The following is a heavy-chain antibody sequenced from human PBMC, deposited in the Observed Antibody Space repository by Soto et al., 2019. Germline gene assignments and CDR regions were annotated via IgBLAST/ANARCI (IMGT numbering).Heavy chain of an antibody. V-gene: IGHV4-34*02. CDR1: GGSLSSYY. CDR3: AGGGDWFAP. J-gene: IGHJ5*02. D-gene: IGHD3-16*01. Sequence: QVHLQQWGAGLLRPSETLSLTCAVYGGSLSSYYWNWIRQSPGKGLEWIAEVHHSGSTNYNPSLKGRITLPMDPSKSHFSLNLSSVTAADTAVYYCAGGGDWFAPWGQGALVTVSS. CDR2: VHHSGST.